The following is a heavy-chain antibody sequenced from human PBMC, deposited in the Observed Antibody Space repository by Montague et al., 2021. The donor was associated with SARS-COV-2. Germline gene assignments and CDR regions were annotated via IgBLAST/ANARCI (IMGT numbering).Heavy chain of an antibody. CDR1: GGSISSDNW. CDR3: ARRSTMVRVVSSSRNWFDA. CDR2: IFHSGST. Sequence: SETLSLTCAVSGGSISSDNWWSWVRQSPGKGLEWIGEIFHSGSTNYNPSLKSRVTMSVDKSKNDFSLKLSSVTAADTAMYYCARRSTMVRVVSSSRNWFDAWGRGTTVTVSS. J-gene: IGHJ5*02. D-gene: IGHD3-10*01. V-gene: IGHV4-4*02.